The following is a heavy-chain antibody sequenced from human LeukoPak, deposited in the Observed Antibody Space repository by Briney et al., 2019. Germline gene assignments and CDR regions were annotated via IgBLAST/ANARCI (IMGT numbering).Heavy chain of an antibody. CDR3: ASLYYGSGSYGRYNPPFDY. D-gene: IGHD3-10*01. V-gene: IGHV1-2*06. CDR2: INPNSGGT. Sequence: ASVKVSCKASGYTFTGYYMHWVRQAPGQGLEWTGRINPNSGGTNYAQKFQGRVTMTRDTSISTAYMELSRLRSDDTAAYYCASLYYGSGSYGRYNPPFDYWGQGTLVTVSS. CDR1: GYTFTGYY. J-gene: IGHJ4*02.